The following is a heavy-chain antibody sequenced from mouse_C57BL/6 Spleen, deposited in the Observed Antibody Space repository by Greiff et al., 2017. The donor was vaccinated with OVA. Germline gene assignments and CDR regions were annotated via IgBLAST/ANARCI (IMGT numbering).Heavy chain of an antibody. Sequence: EVKVEESGGGLVQPGGSMKLSCVASGFTFSNYWMNWVRQSPEKGLEWVAQIRLKSDNYATHYAESVKGRFTISRDDSKSSVYLQMNNLRAEDTGIYYCTVYYGSSSHYWGQGTTLTVSS. CDR1: GFTFSNYW. CDR3: TVYYGSSSHY. CDR2: IRLKSDNYAT. J-gene: IGHJ2*01. D-gene: IGHD1-1*01. V-gene: IGHV6-3*01.